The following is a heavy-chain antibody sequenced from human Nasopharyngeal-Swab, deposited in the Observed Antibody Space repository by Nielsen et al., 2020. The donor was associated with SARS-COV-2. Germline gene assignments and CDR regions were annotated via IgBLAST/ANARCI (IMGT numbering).Heavy chain of an antibody. D-gene: IGHD5-24*01. Sequence: GGSLSLSCAASGFTFSSYWMSWVRQAPGKGLEWVANIKQDGSEKYYVDSVKGRFTISRDNAKHSLYLQMNSLRAEDTALYYCAKGDGLGATTASFDYWGQGTLVTVSS. CDR3: AKGDGLGATTASFDY. CDR1: GFTFSSYW. V-gene: IGHV3-7*03. J-gene: IGHJ4*02. CDR2: IKQDGSEK.